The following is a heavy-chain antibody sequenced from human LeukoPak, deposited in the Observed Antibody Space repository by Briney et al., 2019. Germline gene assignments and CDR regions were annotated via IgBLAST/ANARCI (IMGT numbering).Heavy chain of an antibody. J-gene: IGHJ4*02. Sequence: ASVKVSCKASGYTFTSYGISWVRQAPGQGLEWMGWISAYNGNTNYAQKLQGRVTMTTDTSTSTAYMELRSLRSDDTAVYYCATTIKDYYDSSGYLDYWGQGTLSPSPQ. V-gene: IGHV1-18*01. CDR2: ISAYNGNT. D-gene: IGHD3-22*01. CDR1: GYTFTSYG. CDR3: ATTIKDYYDSSGYLDY.